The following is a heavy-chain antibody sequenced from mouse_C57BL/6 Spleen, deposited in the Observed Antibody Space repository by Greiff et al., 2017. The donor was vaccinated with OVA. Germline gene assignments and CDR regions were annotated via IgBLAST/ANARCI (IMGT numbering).Heavy chain of an antibody. J-gene: IGHJ2*01. V-gene: IGHV1-72*01. CDR1: GYTFTSYW. CDR2: IDPNSGGT. CDR3: AREAFYYDYGGGFDY. Sequence: QVQLQQPGAELVKPGASVKLSCKASGYTFTSYWTHWVKQRPGRGLAWIGRIDPNSGGTTYNEKFKSTATLTVDKPSSTAYMHRSSLTSEDSAVYYCAREAFYYDYGGGFDYWGQGTTLTGSS. D-gene: IGHD2-4*01.